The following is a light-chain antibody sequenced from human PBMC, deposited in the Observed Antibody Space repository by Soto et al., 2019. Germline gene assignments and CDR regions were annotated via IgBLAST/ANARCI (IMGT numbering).Light chain of an antibody. J-gene: IGLJ1*01. CDR1: SSDIGSYNR. Sequence: QSALTQPPSVSGSPGQSVTISCTGTSSDIGSYNRVSWYQQPPGTAPKLMIYEVSNRPSGVPDRFSGSKSGNTASLTISGLRAEDEADYYCCSYTTSTTFVFGTGTKLTVL. CDR2: EVS. CDR3: CSYTTSTTFV. V-gene: IGLV2-18*02.